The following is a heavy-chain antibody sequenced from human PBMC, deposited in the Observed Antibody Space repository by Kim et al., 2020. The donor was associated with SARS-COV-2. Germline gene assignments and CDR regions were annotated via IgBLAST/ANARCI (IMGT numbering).Heavy chain of an antibody. V-gene: IGHV4-39*01. D-gene: IGHD1-26*01. J-gene: IGHJ6*02. CDR2: IYYSGST. CDR1: GGSISSSSYY. CDR3: ARHWGVGATPNYYYYGMDV. Sequence: SETLSLTCTVSGGSISSSSYYWGWIRQPPGKGLEWIGSIYYSGSTYYNPSLKSRVTISVDTSKNQFSLKLSSVTAADTAVYYCARHWGVGATPNYYYYGMDVWGQGTTVTVSS.